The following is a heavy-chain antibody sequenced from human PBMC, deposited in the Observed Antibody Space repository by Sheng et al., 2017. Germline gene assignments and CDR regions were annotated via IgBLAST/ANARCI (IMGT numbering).Heavy chain of an antibody. V-gene: IGHV3-11*04. Sequence: QVQLVESGGGLVEPGGSLRLSCAASGFTFSDYYMSWVRQTAGKGLEWVSYISYGATTIFYADSVKGRFTISRDNTKNSLYLQMNSLRAEDTAVYYCARGVRDINGWYQMDYWGQGALVTVSS. CDR3: ARGVRDINGWYQMDY. D-gene: IGHD6-19*01. CDR1: GFTFSDYY. J-gene: IGHJ4*02. CDR2: ISYGATTI.